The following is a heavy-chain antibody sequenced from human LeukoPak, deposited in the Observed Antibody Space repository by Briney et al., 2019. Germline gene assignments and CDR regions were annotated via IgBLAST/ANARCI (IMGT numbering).Heavy chain of an antibody. D-gene: IGHD2-8*01. CDR3: ATRCTNGVCYKAYYMDV. V-gene: IGHV1-2*02. CDR2: INLNGGGI. J-gene: IGHJ6*03. Sequence: ASVKVSCKASGYTLTSYYLHWVRQAPGQGLEWLGWINLNGGGILSAQKFQGRVTMTRDASISTAYMELSGLRSDDTAVYYCATRCTNGVCYKAYYMDVWGKGTTVTVSS. CDR1: GYTLTSYY.